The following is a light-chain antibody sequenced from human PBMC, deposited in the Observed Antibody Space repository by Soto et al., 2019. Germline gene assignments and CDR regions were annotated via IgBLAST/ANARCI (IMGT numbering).Light chain of an antibody. CDR1: SSVVGAYNY. Sequence: QSALTQPRSVSASPGQSVTISCTGSSSVVGAYNYVSWYQQFPGKAPKLMIYDVNKRPSGVPDRFSGFKSGNTASLTTSGLQAADEADYYCCSYADPYTFIFGNGTKVTVL. CDR3: CSYADPYTFI. CDR2: DVN. V-gene: IGLV2-11*01. J-gene: IGLJ1*01.